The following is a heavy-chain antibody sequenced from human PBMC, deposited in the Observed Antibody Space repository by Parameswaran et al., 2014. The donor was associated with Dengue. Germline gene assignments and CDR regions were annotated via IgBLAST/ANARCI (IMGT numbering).Heavy chain of an antibody. D-gene: IGHD6-19*01. CDR3: ARVVRYSSGWYFNY. Sequence: WIRQPPGKGLEWVANIKEDGSEKFYVDSVKGRFNISRDNAMSSLYLQMNSLRAEDTAVYYCARVVRYSSGWYFNYWGQGTLVTVSS. CDR2: IKEDGSEK. V-gene: IGHV3-7*01. J-gene: IGHJ4*02.